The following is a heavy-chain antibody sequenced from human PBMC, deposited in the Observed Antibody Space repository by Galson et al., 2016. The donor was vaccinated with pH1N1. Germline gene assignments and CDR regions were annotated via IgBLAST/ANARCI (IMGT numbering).Heavy chain of an antibody. CDR2: IRSKAYGGQT. D-gene: IGHD4-17*01. V-gene: IGHV3-49*03. Sequence: SPRLSCAASGFTFGDYAMSWFRQAPGKGLECLGFIRSKAYGGQTEYAASVKGRFTISRDDSKSIAYLQMNSLKTEDTAVYFCTGSHYGDYVGWFDPWGQGTLVTVSS. CDR1: GFTFGDYA. CDR3: TGSHYGDYVGWFDP. J-gene: IGHJ5*02.